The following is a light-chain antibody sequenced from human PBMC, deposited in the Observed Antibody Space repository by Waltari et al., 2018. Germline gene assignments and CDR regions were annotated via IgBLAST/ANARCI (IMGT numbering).Light chain of an antibody. J-gene: IGLJ3*02. CDR3: SSYAGSKFWV. CDR1: SSDVGGYHY. Sequence: QSALTQPPSASGSPGQSVTISCTGTSSDVGGYHYVSWFQQRPGKAPKVMIYQVSKRPSVVPDRFSGSKSGNTASLIVSGLQAEDEADYYCSSYAGSKFWVFGGGTKLTVL. CDR2: QVS. V-gene: IGLV2-8*01.